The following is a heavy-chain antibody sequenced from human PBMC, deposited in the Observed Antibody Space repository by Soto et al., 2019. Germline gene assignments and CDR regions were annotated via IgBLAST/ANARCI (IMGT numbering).Heavy chain of an antibody. V-gene: IGHV3-30-3*01. Sequence: QVQLVESGGGVVQPGRSLRLSCAASGFTFSSYAMHWVRQAPGKGLEWVAVISYDGSNKYYADSVKGRFTISRDNSKNTLYLQMNSRRAEDTAVYYCARGPPKTYYDFWSGNINGADYWCQGTLVTVSS. D-gene: IGHD3-3*01. J-gene: IGHJ4*02. CDR1: GFTFSSYA. CDR2: ISYDGSNK. CDR3: ARGPPKTYYDFWSGNINGADY.